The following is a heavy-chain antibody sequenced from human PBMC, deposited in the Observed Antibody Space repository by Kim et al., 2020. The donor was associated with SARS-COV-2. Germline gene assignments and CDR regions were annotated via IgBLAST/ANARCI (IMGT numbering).Heavy chain of an antibody. CDR3: ARHERCGGSCPPPRDP. V-gene: IGHV4-39*01. Sequence: SETLSLTCTVSGGSISSSSYYWGWIRQPPGKGLEWIGSIYYSGSTYYNPSLKSRVTISVDTSKNQFSLKLSSVTAADTAVYYCARHERCGGSCPPPRDPWGQGTLVTVSS. CDR1: GGSISSSSYY. J-gene: IGHJ5*02. CDR2: IYYSGST. D-gene: IGHD2-15*01.